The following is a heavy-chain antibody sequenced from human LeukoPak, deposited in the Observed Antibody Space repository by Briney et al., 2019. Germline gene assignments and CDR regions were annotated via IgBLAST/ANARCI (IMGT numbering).Heavy chain of an antibody. CDR3: ARAEGVGATIFAFDI. J-gene: IGHJ3*02. Sequence: LSLTCAVYGGSFSGYYMSWIRQAPGKGLEWVSYISSSGSTIYYADSVKGRFTISRDNAKNSLYLQMNSLRAEDTAVYYCARAEGVGATIFAFDIWGQGTMVTVSS. CDR1: GGSFSGYY. V-gene: IGHV3-11*01. CDR2: ISSSGSTI. D-gene: IGHD1-26*01.